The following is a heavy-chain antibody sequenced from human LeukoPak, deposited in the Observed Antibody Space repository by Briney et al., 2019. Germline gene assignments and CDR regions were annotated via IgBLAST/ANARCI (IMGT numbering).Heavy chain of an antibody. CDR2: IWYDGSNK. J-gene: IGHJ5*02. CDR1: GFTFSSYG. D-gene: IGHD6-13*01. Sequence: GGSLRLSCAASGFTFSSYGMHWVRQAPGKGLEWVAVIWYDGSNKYYADSVKGRFTISRDNSKNTLYLQMNSLRADDTAVYYCARGAAAGTYNWFDPWGQGTLVTVSS. CDR3: ARGAAAGTYNWFDP. V-gene: IGHV3-33*01.